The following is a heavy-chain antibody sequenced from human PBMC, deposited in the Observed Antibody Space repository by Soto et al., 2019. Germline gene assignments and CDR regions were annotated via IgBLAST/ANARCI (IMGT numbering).Heavy chain of an antibody. CDR1: GYTFTSYG. Sequence: QVQLVQSGAEVKKPGASVKVSCKASGYTFTSYGISWVRQAPGQGLEWMGWISAYNGNTNYAQKLQGRVTMTTDTSTSTAYMELRSLRPDDTAVYYCARGGYYDFWSGSEDDAFDIWGQGTMVTVSS. D-gene: IGHD3-3*01. J-gene: IGHJ3*02. CDR2: ISAYNGNT. CDR3: ARGGYYDFWSGSEDDAFDI. V-gene: IGHV1-18*01.